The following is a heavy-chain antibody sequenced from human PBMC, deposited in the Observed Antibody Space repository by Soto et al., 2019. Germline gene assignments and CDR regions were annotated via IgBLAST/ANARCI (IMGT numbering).Heavy chain of an antibody. Sequence: SETLSLPCIVSGGSISCSYWIWIRQSPGKGLEWLGYVYYTGSTNYSPSLRSRVSISVDTAKNKFSLRLSSVTAADAAVYCCARSGAGPSAYFDYWGQGTQVTVSS. V-gene: IGHV4-59*01. CDR1: GGSISCSY. CDR3: ARSGAGPSAYFDY. D-gene: IGHD5-12*01. CDR2: VYYTGST. J-gene: IGHJ4*02.